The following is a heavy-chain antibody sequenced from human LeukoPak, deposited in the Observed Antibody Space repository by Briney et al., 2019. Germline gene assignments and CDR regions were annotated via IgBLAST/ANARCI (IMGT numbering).Heavy chain of an antibody. V-gene: IGHV3-64D*06. Sequence: GGSLRLSCSASGFTFSSYVMYWVRQAPGKGLEYVSTTNNNGRSTYHADSVKGRFTISRDNSKNTLYLQMNSLKVEDTAVYYCVKSGSDSWFAYFDSWGQGTLVTVSS. D-gene: IGHD6-13*01. CDR2: TNNNGRST. J-gene: IGHJ4*02. CDR1: GFTFSSYV. CDR3: VKSGSDSWFAYFDS.